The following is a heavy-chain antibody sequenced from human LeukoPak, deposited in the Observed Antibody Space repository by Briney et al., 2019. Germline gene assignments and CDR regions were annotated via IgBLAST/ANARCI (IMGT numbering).Heavy chain of an antibody. CDR3: ARVDTAMVDY. CDR2: IYYSGST. CDR1: GGSFSSGSYY. Sequence: SETLSLTCTVSGGSFSSGSYYWSWIRQPPGKGLEWIGYIYYSGSTNYNPSLKSRVTISVDTSKNQFSLKLSSVTAADTAVYYCARVDTAMVDYWGQGTLVTVSS. V-gene: IGHV4-61*01. D-gene: IGHD5-18*01. J-gene: IGHJ4*02.